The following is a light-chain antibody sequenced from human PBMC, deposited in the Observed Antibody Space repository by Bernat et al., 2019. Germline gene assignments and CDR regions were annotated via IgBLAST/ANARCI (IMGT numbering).Light chain of an antibody. Sequence: QSVLTQTPSASGTPGQRVTISCSGGSSNIGLNYVYWYQHLPGTAPKLLIYNNDQRPSGVPDRFSGSKSGTSASLAISGLRSEDEADYYCVVGDDSLRGRVFGGGTKLTVL. CDR3: VVGDDSLRGRV. J-gene: IGLJ3*02. V-gene: IGLV1-47*02. CDR1: SSNIGLNY. CDR2: NND.